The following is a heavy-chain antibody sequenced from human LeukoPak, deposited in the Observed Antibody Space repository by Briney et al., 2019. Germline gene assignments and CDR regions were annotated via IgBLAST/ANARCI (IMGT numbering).Heavy chain of an antibody. J-gene: IGHJ4*02. CDR2: IKQEESEK. CDR3: ARDKIEGPTKLDY. CDR1: GYTFSSYW. V-gene: IGHV3-7*01. Sequence: GGSLRLSCAASGYTFSSYWVSWVRQAPGKGLECVANIKQEESEKYYVDSVKGRFTLSRENAKNALYVQMNTLRGEDTAVYYFARDKIEGPTKLDYWGQGILVTVSS. D-gene: IGHD1-1*01.